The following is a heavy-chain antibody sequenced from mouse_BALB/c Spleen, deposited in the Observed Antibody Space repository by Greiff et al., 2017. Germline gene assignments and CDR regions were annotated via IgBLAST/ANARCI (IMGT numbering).Heavy chain of an antibody. V-gene: IGHV5-17*02. D-gene: IGHD2-2*01. CDR1: GFTFSSFG. J-gene: IGHJ1*01. CDR3: ARYYGYDYWYFDV. Sequence: EVMLMESGGGLVQPGGSRKLSCAASGFTFSSFGMHWVRQAPEKGLEWVAYISSGSSTIYYADTVKGRFTISRDNPKNTLFLQMTSLRSEDTAMYYCARYYGYDYWYFDVWGAGTTVTVSS. CDR2: ISSGSSTI.